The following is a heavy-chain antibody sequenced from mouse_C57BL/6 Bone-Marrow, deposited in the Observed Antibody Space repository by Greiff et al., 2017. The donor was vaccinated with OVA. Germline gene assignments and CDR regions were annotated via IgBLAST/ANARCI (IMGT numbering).Heavy chain of an antibody. CDR1: GYTFTSYW. CDR2: INPSSGYT. Sequence: QVQLQQSGADLAKPGASVKLSCKASGYTFTSYWMHWVKQRPGQGLEWIGYINPSSGYTKYNQKFKDKATLTADKSSSTAYMQLSSLTYEDSAVYYSARRPYGSSYDWYFDVWGAGTTVTVSS. CDR3: ARRPYGSSYDWYFDV. J-gene: IGHJ1*01. D-gene: IGHD1-1*01. V-gene: IGHV1-7*01.